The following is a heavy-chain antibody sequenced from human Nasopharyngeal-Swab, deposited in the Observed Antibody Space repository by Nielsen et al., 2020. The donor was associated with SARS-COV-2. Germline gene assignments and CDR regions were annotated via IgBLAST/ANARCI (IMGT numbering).Heavy chain of an antibody. Sequence: GESLKISCAASGFTFSTYAMNWVRQAPGKGLEWVSVIGDDGTGINYANSVKGRFTISRDNSKHTLYLQMNSLRAEDTAVYYCAKARAGRYPQSRILDNWAQGTLVTVS. CDR1: GFTFSTYA. D-gene: IGHD2-21*01. V-gene: IGHV3-23*01. CDR3: AKARAGRYPQSRILDN. J-gene: IGHJ4*02. CDR2: IGDDGTGI.